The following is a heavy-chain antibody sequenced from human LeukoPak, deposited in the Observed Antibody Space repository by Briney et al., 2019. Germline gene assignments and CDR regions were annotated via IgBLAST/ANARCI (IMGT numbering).Heavy chain of an antibody. CDR1: GCSFNSHH. CDR3: ARDSGNYHYDMDV. D-gene: IGHD3-10*01. V-gene: IGHV1-46*02. J-gene: IGHJ6*02. CDR2: NFFHDGTT. Sequence: ASVKVSCKTSGCSFNSHHVHWVRQAPGQRLEWMGINFFHDGTTSNTQKFPGRLTMTRDTSTSTVYMELSSLRSEDTAVYYCARDSGNYHYDMDVWGQGTTVIVSS.